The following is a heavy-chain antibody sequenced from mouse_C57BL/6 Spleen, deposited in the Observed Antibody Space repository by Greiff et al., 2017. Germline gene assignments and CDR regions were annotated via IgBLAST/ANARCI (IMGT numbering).Heavy chain of an antibody. V-gene: IGHV3-5*01. D-gene: IGHD2-2*01. CDR2: IYYSGTI. CDR1: GISITTGNYR. J-gene: IGHJ4*01. CDR3: ARERGGGYLKGAMDY. Sequence: EVQVVESGPGLVKPSQTVFLTCTVTGISITTGNYRWSWIRQFPGNKLEWIGYIYYSGTITYNPSLTSRTTITRDTPKNQFFLEMNSLTAEDTATYYCARERGGGYLKGAMDYWGQGTSVTVSS.